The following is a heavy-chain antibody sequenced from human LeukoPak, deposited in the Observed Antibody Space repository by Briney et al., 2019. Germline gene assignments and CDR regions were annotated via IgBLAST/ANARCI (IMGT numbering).Heavy chain of an antibody. CDR3: AKGGATVIDY. CDR2: INSDGSST. J-gene: IGHJ4*02. D-gene: IGHD4-17*01. Sequence: SGGSLRLSCAASGFTFSNYWMNWVRQAPGKGLVWVSRINSDGSSTTSADSVKGRFTISRDNAKNTLYLQMNSLRAEDTAVYYCAKGGATVIDYWGQGTLVTVSS. CDR1: GFTFSNYW. V-gene: IGHV3-74*01.